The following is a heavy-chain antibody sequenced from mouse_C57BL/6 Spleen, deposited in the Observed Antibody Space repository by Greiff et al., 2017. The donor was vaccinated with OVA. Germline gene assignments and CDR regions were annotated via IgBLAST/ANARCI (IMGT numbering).Heavy chain of an antibody. D-gene: IGHD2-2*01. J-gene: IGHJ4*01. CDR3: TTYGYEALDAMDY. CDR1: GFTFSDAW. Sequence: EVKVVESGGGLVQPGGSMKLSCAASGFTFSDAWMDWVRQSPEKGLEWVAEIRNKANNHATYYAESVKGRFTISRDDSKSSVYLQMNSLRAEDTGIYYCTTYGYEALDAMDYWGQGTSVTVSS. V-gene: IGHV6-6*01. CDR2: IRNKANNHAT.